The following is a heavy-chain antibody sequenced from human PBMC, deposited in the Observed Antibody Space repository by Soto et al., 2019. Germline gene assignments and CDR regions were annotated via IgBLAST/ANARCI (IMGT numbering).Heavy chain of an antibody. CDR1: GFTFSSYW. D-gene: IGHD3-16*02. V-gene: IGHV3-74*01. CDR3: ASDHKFRGRGSYRYVGAFDI. CDR2: INSDGSST. Sequence: GSLRLSCAASGFTFSSYWRHWVRQAPGKGMVWVSRINSDGSSTSYADSVKGRFTISRDNAKNTLYLQMNSLRAEDTAAYYCASDHKFRGRGSYRYVGAFDIWGQGTMGTVXS. J-gene: IGHJ3*02.